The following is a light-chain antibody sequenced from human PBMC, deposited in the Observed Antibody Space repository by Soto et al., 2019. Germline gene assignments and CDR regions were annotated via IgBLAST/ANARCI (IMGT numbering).Light chain of an antibody. CDR1: SSDVGNYNL. J-gene: IGLJ2*01. Sequence: QSALTQPASVSGSPGQSITISCTGTSSDVGNYNLVSWYQKHPGKAPKLMIYEGTKRPSGVSNRFSGSKSGNTASLTVSGLQAEDEADYYCCSYAGSTSFLVFGGGTKLTVL. CDR2: EGT. CDR3: CSYAGSTSFLV. V-gene: IGLV2-23*03.